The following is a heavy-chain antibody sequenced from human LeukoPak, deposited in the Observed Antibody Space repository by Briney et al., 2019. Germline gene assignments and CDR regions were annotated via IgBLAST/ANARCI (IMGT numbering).Heavy chain of an antibody. CDR3: ARGYCSGGSCYPSRNWFDP. CDR1: GYTFTRYD. J-gene: IGHJ5*02. V-gene: IGHV1-8*01. Sequence: ASVKVSCKASGYTFTRYDIYWVRQATGQGLEWMGCMNPNSGNTGYAQKFQGRVTMTRSTSISTAYMELSSLRSEDTAVYYCARGYCSGGSCYPSRNWFDPWGQGTLVTVSS. D-gene: IGHD2-15*01. CDR2: MNPNSGNT.